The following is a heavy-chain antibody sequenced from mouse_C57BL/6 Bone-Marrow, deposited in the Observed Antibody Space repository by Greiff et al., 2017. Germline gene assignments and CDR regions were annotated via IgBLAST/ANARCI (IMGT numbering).Heavy chain of an antibody. J-gene: IGHJ3*01. Sequence: VMLVESGPGLVAPSQSLSITCTVSGFSLTSYAISWVRQPPGKGLEWLGVIWTGGGTNYNSALKSRLSISKDTSKSQVFLKMNSLQTDDTARYYCARKNYGSSYDWFAYWGQGTLVTVSA. D-gene: IGHD1-1*01. V-gene: IGHV2-9-1*01. CDR1: GFSLTSYA. CDR2: IWTGGGT. CDR3: ARKNYGSSYDWFAY.